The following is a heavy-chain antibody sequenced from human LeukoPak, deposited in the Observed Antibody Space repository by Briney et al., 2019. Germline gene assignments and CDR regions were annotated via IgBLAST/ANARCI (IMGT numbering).Heavy chain of an antibody. CDR2: ISSSSSYI. CDR3: ARGGGYSYGFLYYFDY. J-gene: IGHJ4*02. CDR1: GFTFSSYS. Sequence: GGSLRLSCAASGFTFSSYSMNWVRQAPGKGLEWVSSISSSSSYIYYADSVKGRFIISRDNAKNSLYLQMNSLRAEDTAVYYCARGGGYSYGFLYYFDYWGQGTLVTVSS. D-gene: IGHD5-18*01. V-gene: IGHV3-21*01.